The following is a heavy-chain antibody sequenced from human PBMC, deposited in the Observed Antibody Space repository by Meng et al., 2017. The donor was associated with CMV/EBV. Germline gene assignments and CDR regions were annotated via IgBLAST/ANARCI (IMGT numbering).Heavy chain of an antibody. Sequence: SVTVSCQASGRTFSSYAISWVRQAPGQGLEWMGGIIPIFGTANYAQKFQGRVTITTDESTSTAYMELSSLRSEDTAVYYCARDAVAAPPYYYGMDVWGQGTAVTVSS. CDR2: IIPIFGTA. CDR1: GRTFSSYA. J-gene: IGHJ6*02. V-gene: IGHV1-69*05. D-gene: IGHD6-19*01. CDR3: ARDAVAAPPYYYGMDV.